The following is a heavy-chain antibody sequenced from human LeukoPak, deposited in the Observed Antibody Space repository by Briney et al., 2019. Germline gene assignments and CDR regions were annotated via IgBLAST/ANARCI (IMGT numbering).Heavy chain of an antibody. D-gene: IGHD3-22*01. CDR2: ITSSGSKI. V-gene: IGHV3-48*03. CDR1: GFTFSSYE. J-gene: IGHJ4*02. Sequence: PGGSLRLSCAASGFTFSSYEVNWVRQAPGKGLERVSYITSSGSKIYYADSVKGRFTISRDNAKNSLYLQMNSLRAEDTAVYYCARDEGMIVADSEFDYWGQGTLVTVSS. CDR3: ARDEGMIVADSEFDY.